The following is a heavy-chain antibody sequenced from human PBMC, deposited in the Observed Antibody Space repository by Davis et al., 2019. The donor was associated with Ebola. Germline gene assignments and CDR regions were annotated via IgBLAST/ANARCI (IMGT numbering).Heavy chain of an antibody. D-gene: IGHD3-16*01. CDR1: GFTFSDYY. V-gene: IGHV3-11*01. CDR2: ISSSGSTI. J-gene: IGHJ4*02. Sequence: GESLKISCAASGFTFSDYYMSWIRQAPGKGLEWVSYISSSGSTIHYADSVKGRFTISRDNAKNSLYLQMNSLRAEDTAVYYCARGDYVWGSWLDYWGQGTLVTVSS. CDR3: ARGDYVWGSWLDY.